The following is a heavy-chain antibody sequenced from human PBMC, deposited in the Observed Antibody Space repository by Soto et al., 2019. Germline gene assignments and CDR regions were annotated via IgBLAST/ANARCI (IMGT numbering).Heavy chain of an antibody. V-gene: IGHV4-4*07. CDR2: VYTSGST. Sequence: QVQAQESGPGLVKPSETVSLTCTVSGASISSYYWSWIRQPAGKGLEWIGRVYTSGSTNYNPSLKSRVAMSVDASKNQFSLKLTSVTAADTAMYYCARHSGTYYGLTDYWGQGTLVTVSS. CDR3: ARHSGTYYGLTDY. CDR1: GASISSYY. J-gene: IGHJ4*02. D-gene: IGHD1-26*01.